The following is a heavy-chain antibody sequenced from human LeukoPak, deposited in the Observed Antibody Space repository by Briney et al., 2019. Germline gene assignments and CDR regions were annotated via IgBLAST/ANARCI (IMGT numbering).Heavy chain of an antibody. D-gene: IGHD2-15*01. CDR1: GFTFGDYA. CDR3: TREGYCSGGSCYDY. V-gene: IGHV3-49*03. J-gene: IGHJ4*02. CDR2: IRSKAYGGTT. Sequence: GGSLRLSCTASGFTFGDYAMSWFRQAPGKGLEWVGFIRSKAYGGTTEYAASVKGRFTISRDDSKSIAYLQMNSLKTEDTAVYYCTREGYCSGGSCYDYWGQGTLVTVSS.